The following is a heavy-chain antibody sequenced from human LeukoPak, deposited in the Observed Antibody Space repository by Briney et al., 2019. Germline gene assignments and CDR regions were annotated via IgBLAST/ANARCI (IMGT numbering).Heavy chain of an antibody. V-gene: IGHV3-53*01. J-gene: IGHJ3*02. D-gene: IGHD3-22*01. CDR3: ARDPHLSSGYYGWMAFDI. CDR2: IYSGGST. Sequence: PGGSLRLSCAASRVTVSSNYMSWVRQAPGKGLEWVSVIYSGGSTYYADSVKGRFTISRDNSKNTLYLQMNSLRAEDTAVYYCARDPHLSSGYYGWMAFDIWGQGTMVTVSS. CDR1: RVTVSSNY.